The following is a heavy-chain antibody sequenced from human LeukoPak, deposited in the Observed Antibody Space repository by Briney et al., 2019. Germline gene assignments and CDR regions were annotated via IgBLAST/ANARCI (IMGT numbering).Heavy chain of an antibody. J-gene: IGHJ4*02. D-gene: IGHD3-16*01. CDR2: IKQDGSEK. CDR3: TRARGGDY. CDR1: GFTFSNYW. V-gene: IGHV3-7*01. Sequence: QAGGSLRLSCVASGFTFSNYWMNWVRQAPGKGLEWVANIKQDGSEKYYVDSVKGRFTISRDNAKNSLYLQMNSLGAEDTAFYYCTRARGGDYWGQGTLVTVSS.